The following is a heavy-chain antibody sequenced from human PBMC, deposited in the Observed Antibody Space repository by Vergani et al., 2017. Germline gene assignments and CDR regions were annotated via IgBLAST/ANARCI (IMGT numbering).Heavy chain of an antibody. V-gene: IGHV1-69*01. CDR3: ASSHRGIAAAGFDP. Sequence: QVQLVQSGAEVKKPGSSVKVSCKASGGTFSSSAISWVRQAPGQGLEWMGGIIPIFGTANYAQKFQGRVTITADESTSTAYMELSSLRSQDTAVYYCASSHRGIAAAGFDPWGQGTLVTVSS. D-gene: IGHD6-13*01. CDR2: IIPIFGTA. CDR1: GGTFSSSA. J-gene: IGHJ5*02.